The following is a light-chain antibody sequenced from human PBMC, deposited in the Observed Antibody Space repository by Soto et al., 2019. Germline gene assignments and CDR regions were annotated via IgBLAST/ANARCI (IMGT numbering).Light chain of an antibody. CDR2: DVS. J-gene: IGKJ1*01. CDR3: HQYAHSPLT. Sequence: EIVLTQSPGTLSLSPGERATLSCRASQSVTNNYLAWFQQKVGQTPRLLIYDVSDRATGIPDRFSGSGSGTDFTRTINRLEPEDFAVYYCHQYAHSPLTFGRGTKVDIK. CDR1: QSVTNNY. V-gene: IGKV3-20*01.